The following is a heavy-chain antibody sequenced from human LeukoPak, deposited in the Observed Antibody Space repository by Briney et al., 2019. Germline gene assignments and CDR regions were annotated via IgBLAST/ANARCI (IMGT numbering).Heavy chain of an antibody. J-gene: IGHJ4*02. Sequence: PSETLSLTCTVSGGYISSYYWSWIRQPPGKGLEGMGYIYYSGRTNYNPALKSRVTISVETSKNPFSLKLSSVTAADTAVYYCARSGSSSWYGFDYWGQGTLVTVSS. CDR2: IYYSGRT. CDR3: ARSGSSSWYGFDY. CDR1: GGYISSYY. D-gene: IGHD6-13*01. V-gene: IGHV4-59*01.